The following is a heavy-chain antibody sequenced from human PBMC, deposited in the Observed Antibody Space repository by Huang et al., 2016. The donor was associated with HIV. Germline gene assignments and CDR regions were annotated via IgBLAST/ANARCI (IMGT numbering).Heavy chain of an antibody. CDR2: ITGRGSSS. D-gene: IGHD6-13*01. CDR1: GFTFSSYA. CDR3: AKADSGAAAGSLVDY. Sequence: EVQLLESGGGLVQPGGSLRLSCAASGFTFSSYAMGWVRQAPGKGLGWVSNITGRGSSSYYADSVKGRFTISRDNSKNTLYLQMNSLRAEDTAIYYCAKADSGAAAGSLVDYWGQGTLVTVSS. J-gene: IGHJ4*02. V-gene: IGHV3-23*01.